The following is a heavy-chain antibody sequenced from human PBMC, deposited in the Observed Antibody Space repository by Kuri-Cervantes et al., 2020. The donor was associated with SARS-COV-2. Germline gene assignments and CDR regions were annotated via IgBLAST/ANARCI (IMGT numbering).Heavy chain of an antibody. CDR2: IKHDGSEK. J-gene: IGHJ6*02. CDR3: VREDSSGWRHSGMDV. CDR1: GFTFSSYW. D-gene: IGHD6-19*01. Sequence: GGSLRLSCAASGFTFSSYWMSWVRQAPGKGLEWVANIKHDGSEKYYVDSVKGRFTISRDNAKNSLYVQMNSLRAGDTAVYYCVREDSSGWRHSGMDVWGQGTTVTVSS. V-gene: IGHV3-7*01.